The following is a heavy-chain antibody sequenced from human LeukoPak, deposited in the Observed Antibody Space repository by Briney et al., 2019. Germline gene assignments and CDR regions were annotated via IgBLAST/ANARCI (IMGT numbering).Heavy chain of an antibody. CDR3: ARGSIVVVPPAYICWFDP. CDR2: MNHSGST. CDR1: GWSFSGYY. J-gene: IGHJ5*02. V-gene: IGHV4-34*01. D-gene: IGHD2-2*01. Sequence: PSETLSLTCAVYGWSFSGYYWSWIRQPPGKGLEWIGEMNHSGSTNYNPSLKSRVTISVDTSKNQFSLKLSSVTAADTAVYYCARGSIVVVPPAYICWFDPCGQGTLVTVSS.